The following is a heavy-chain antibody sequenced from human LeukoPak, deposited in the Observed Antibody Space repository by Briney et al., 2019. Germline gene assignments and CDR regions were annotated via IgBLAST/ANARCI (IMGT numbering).Heavy chain of an antibody. CDR3: ARHTTVVPPHYFDY. Sequence: PSETLSLTCTVSGGSISSYYWSWIRQPPGKGLEWIGYIYYSGSTTYNPSLKSRVTISLDTSKNQISLKLSSVTAADTAVYYCARHTTVVPPHYFDYWGQGTLVTVSS. CDR2: IYYSGST. J-gene: IGHJ4*02. V-gene: IGHV4-59*08. CDR1: GGSISSYY. D-gene: IGHD4-23*01.